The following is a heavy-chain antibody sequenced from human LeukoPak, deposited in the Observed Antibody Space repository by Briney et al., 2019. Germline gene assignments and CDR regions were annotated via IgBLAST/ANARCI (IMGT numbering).Heavy chain of an antibody. D-gene: IGHD5-24*01. J-gene: IGHJ4*02. CDR2: IIPIFGTA. CDR1: GGTFSGYA. CDR3: ARERLEMSQNDYFDY. Sequence: SVKVSCEASGGTFSGYATSWGRQAPGQGLEWMGGIIPIFGTANYAQKFQGRVTITADESTSTAYMELSSLRSEDTAVYYCARERLEMSQNDYFDYWGQGTLVTVSS. V-gene: IGHV1-69*01.